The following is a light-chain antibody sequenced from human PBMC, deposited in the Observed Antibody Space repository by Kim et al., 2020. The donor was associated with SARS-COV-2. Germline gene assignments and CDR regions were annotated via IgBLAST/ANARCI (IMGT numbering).Light chain of an antibody. CDR2: EVS. V-gene: IGLV2-23*02. CDR1: SSDVGTYDL. CDR3: CSYAGSSTFV. Sequence: QSALTQPASVSGSPGQSITISCTGTSSDVGTYDLLSWYQHSPGTAPKLMIYEVSKRPSGVSNRFSGSTSGNTASLTISGLQAGDEADYYCCSYAGSSTFVFGTGTKFTVL. J-gene: IGLJ1*01.